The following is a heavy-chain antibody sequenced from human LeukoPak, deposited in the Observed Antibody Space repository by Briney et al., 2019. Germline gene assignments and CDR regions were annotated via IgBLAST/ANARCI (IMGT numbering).Heavy chain of an antibody. V-gene: IGHV3-30*18. CDR1: GFTFRNYG. CDR2: ISSDGVNT. CDR3: AKDSAQNYDYWSGYYSSYYYGMDV. J-gene: IGHJ6*02. Sequence: GGSLRLSCAASGFTFRNYGIHWVRQAAGKGLEWVTVISSDGVNTHYADSVKGRFTISRDNSRNTLYLQMNSLRVEDTAVYYRAKDSAQNYDYWSGYYSSYYYGMDVWGQGTTVTVSS. D-gene: IGHD3-3*01.